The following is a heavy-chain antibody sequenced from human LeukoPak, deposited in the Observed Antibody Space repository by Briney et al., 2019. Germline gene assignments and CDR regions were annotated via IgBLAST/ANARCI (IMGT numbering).Heavy chain of an antibody. Sequence: HPGGSLRLSCATSGFTFRRYWMSWARHAPGKGLEWVANIKEDGNEKYYVDSVKGRFTISKDNAKNTLYLQMNSLRAEDTAVYYCARYPSPFDYWGQGTLVTVSS. CDR2: IKEDGNEK. J-gene: IGHJ4*02. CDR1: GFTFRRYW. V-gene: IGHV3-7*01. CDR3: ARYPSPFDY.